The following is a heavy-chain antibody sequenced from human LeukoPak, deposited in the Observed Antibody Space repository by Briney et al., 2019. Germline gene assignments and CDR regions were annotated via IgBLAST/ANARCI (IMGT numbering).Heavy chain of an antibody. CDR2: ISGSGGST. V-gene: IGHV3-23*01. J-gene: IGHJ4*02. Sequence: PGGSLRLSCAASGFTFSSYSMNWVRQAPGKGLEWVSAISGSGGSTYYADSVKGRFTISRDNSKNTLYLQMNSLRAEDTAVYYCAKAADTSSSWYYFDYWGQGTLVTVSS. D-gene: IGHD6-13*01. CDR1: GFTFSSYS. CDR3: AKAADTSSSWYYFDY.